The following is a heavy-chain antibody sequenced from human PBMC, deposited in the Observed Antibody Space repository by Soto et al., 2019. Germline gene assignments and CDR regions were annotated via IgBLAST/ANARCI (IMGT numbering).Heavy chain of an antibody. CDR3: ARDALYGGLRYSDWFIAPSPYGMDV. Sequence: GSLRLSCAASGFTFSSYGMHWVRQAPGKGLEWVAVISYDGSNKYYVDSVKGRFTISRDNAKNSLYLQMNSLRAEDTAVYYCARDALYGGLRYSDWFIAPSPYGMDVWGQGTTVTVSS. V-gene: IGHV3-30*03. D-gene: IGHD3-9*01. CDR1: GFTFSSYG. J-gene: IGHJ6*01. CDR2: ISYDGSNK.